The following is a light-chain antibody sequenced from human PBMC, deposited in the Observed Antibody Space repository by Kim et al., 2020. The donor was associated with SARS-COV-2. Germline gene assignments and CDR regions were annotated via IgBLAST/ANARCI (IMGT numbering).Light chain of an antibody. V-gene: IGKV1-39*01. Sequence: DIQMTQSPSSLSASVGDRVTITCRASQNINTYLNWYQQKPGKAPKLLIYGASSLQGGVPSRFSGSGTGTDFTLTISSLQPEDFASYFCQQSFSSWTFGQGTKVDIK. CDR3: QQSFSSWT. J-gene: IGKJ1*01. CDR2: GAS. CDR1: QNINTY.